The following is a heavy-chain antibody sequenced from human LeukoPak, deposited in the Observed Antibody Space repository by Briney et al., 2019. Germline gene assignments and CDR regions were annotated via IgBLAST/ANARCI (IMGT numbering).Heavy chain of an antibody. V-gene: IGHV4-30-2*01. CDR1: GSSISSGGYS. J-gene: IGHJ3*02. Sequence: SETLSLTCAVSGSSISSGGYSWSWIRQPPGKGLEWIGYIYHSGSTYYNPSLKSRVTISVDRSKNQFSLKLSSVTAAGTAVYYCATGATYQPFAFDIWGQGTMVTVSS. CDR3: ATGATYQPFAFDI. D-gene: IGHD2-2*01. CDR2: IYHSGST.